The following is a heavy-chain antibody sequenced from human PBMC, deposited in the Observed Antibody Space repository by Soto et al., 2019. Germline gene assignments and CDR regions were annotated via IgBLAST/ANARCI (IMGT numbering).Heavy chain of an antibody. V-gene: IGHV4-4*07. J-gene: IGHJ4*02. CDR1: GGSISSYY. Sequence: SETLSLTCTVSGGSISSYYWSWIRQPAGKGLEWIGRIYTSGSTNYNPSLKSRVTMSVDTSKNQFSLKLSSVTAADTAVYYCARDSGAVDRRYSYGPWFDYWGQGTLVTVSS. CDR3: ARDSGAVDRRYSYGPWFDY. CDR2: IYTSGST. D-gene: IGHD5-18*01.